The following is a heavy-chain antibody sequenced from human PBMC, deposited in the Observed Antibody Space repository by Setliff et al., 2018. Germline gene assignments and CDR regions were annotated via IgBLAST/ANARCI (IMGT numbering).Heavy chain of an antibody. V-gene: IGHV3-21*01. Sequence: GGSLRLSCAASGFNFRTYTMNWVRQAPGKGLEWVSYMSSSSSYIYYADSVKGRFTIPRDNAKNSLYLQMNSLRVEDTAVYYCARQYNDYYYYYMDVWGRGTTVTVSS. CDR3: ARQYNDYYYYYMDV. CDR1: GFNFRTYT. J-gene: IGHJ6*03. D-gene: IGHD1-1*01. CDR2: MSSSSSYI.